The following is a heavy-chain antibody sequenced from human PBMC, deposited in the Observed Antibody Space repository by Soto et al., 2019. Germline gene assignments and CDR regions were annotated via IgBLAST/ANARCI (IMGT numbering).Heavy chain of an antibody. D-gene: IGHD1-7*01. J-gene: IGHJ6*02. V-gene: IGHV4-34*01. CDR1: GGSFSGYY. CDR2: INHSGST. CDR3: ARQRNNWNFRYDYGMDV. Sequence: PSETLSLTCAVYGGSFSGYYWSWIRQPPGKGLEWIGEINHSGSTNYNPSLKSGVTISVDTSKNQFSLKLSSVTAADTAVYYCARQRNNWNFRYDYGMDVWGQGTTVTVSS.